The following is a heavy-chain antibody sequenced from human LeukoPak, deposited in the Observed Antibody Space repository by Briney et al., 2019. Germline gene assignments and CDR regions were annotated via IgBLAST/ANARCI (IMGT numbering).Heavy chain of an antibody. D-gene: IGHD4-17*01. Sequence: GESLKISCKCSGYSFTGYWITWVRQMPGKGLEWMGRIDPSDSYTNYSPSFQGHVTISADKSISTAYLQWSSLKASDTAMYYCATVTTIYYYYGMDVWGQGTTVTVSS. V-gene: IGHV5-10-1*01. CDR2: IDPSDSYT. CDR1: GYSFTGYW. J-gene: IGHJ6*02. CDR3: ATVTTIYYYYGMDV.